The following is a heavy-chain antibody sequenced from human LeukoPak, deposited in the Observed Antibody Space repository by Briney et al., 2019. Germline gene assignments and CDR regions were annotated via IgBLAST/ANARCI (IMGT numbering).Heavy chain of an antibody. Sequence: PGRSLRLSCAASGFTFSSYAMHWVRQAPGKGLEWVAVISYDGSNKYYADSVKGRFTISRDNSKNTLYLQMNSLRAEDTAVYYCARDRRRYCSSTSCYNFDYWGQGTLVTVSS. D-gene: IGHD2-2*02. CDR2: ISYDGSNK. CDR1: GFTFSSYA. J-gene: IGHJ4*02. CDR3: ARDRRRYCSSTSCYNFDY. V-gene: IGHV3-30-3*01.